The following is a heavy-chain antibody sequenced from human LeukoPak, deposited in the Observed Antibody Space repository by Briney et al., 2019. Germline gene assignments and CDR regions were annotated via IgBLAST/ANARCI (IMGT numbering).Heavy chain of an antibody. CDR2: ISSSSTYI. V-gene: IGHV3-21*01. CDR1: GGSFSGYY. J-gene: IGHJ4*02. Sequence: ETLSLTCAVYGGSFSGYYWGWIRQPPGKGLEWVSSISSSSTYIYYADSVKGRFTISRDNAKNSLYLQMNSLRAEDTAVYYCAREYSSSSGGQGTLVTVSS. D-gene: IGHD6-6*01. CDR3: AREYSSSS.